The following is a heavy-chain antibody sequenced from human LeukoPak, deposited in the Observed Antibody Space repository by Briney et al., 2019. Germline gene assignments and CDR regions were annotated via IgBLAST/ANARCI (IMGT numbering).Heavy chain of an antibody. CDR3: ARGSVTNYYYMDV. CDR1: GGSFSGYY. D-gene: IGHD4-11*01. CDR2: INHSGST. J-gene: IGHJ6*03. Sequence: SETLSPTCAVYGGSFSGYYWSWIRQPPGKGLGWIGEINHSGSTNYNPSLKSRVTISVDTSKNQFSLKLSSVTAADTAVYYCARGSVTNYYYMDVWGKGTTVTVSS. V-gene: IGHV4-34*01.